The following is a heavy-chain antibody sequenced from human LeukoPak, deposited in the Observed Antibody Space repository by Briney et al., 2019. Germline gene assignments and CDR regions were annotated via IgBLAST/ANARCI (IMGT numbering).Heavy chain of an antibody. J-gene: IGHJ4*02. V-gene: IGHV4-38-2*02. CDR3: AGDQAARPLLDEPPREL. D-gene: IGHD6-6*01. CDR1: GYSISSGYY. CDR2: IYHSVST. Sequence: KTSETLSLTCTVSGYSISSGYYWGWIRQPPGKGLEWIGSIYHSVSTYYNPFLKSRVTISVDTSKNQFSLKLSSVTAADTAVYYCAGDQAARPLLDEPPRELRGQGTLVTVSS.